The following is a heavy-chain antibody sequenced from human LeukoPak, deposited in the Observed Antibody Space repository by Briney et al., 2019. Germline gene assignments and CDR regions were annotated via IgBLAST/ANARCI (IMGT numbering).Heavy chain of an antibody. J-gene: IGHJ4*02. CDR1: GFTVNSNY. Sequence: GGSLRLSCAVSGFTVNSNYMNWVRQAPGKGLEWVSVISGSGGSTNYVDSVKGRFTISRDNSKNTVYLQMNNLRAEDTAVYYCAKDQYSYGNFFDSWGQGTLVTVSS. D-gene: IGHD5-18*01. CDR3: AKDQYSYGNFFDS. CDR2: ISGSGGST. V-gene: IGHV3-23*01.